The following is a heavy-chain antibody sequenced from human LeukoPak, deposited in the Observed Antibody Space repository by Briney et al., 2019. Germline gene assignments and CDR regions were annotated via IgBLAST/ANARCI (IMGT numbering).Heavy chain of an antibody. CDR3: ATGLRMATTRRAFDI. CDR2: VDPEDGET. D-gene: IGHD5-24*01. CDR1: GYSFSDYP. J-gene: IGHJ3*02. V-gene: IGHV1-69-2*01. Sequence: ASVKVSCKASGYSFSDYPIHWVRQAPGKGLEWMGLVDPEDGETIYAEKFQGRVTITADTSTDTAYMELSSVRSEDTAVYYCATGLRMATTRRAFDIWGQGTMVTVSS.